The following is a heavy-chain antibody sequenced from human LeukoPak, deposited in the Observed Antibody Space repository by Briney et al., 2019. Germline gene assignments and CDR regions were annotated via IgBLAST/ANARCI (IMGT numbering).Heavy chain of an antibody. CDR2: IKQDGSEK. D-gene: IGHD2-8*01. V-gene: IGHV3-7*05. J-gene: IGHJ3*02. Sequence: GGSLGLSCAASGFTFSSYWMSWVRQAPGKGLEWVANIKQDGSEKYYVDSVKGRFTISRDNAKNSLYLQMNSLRAEDTAVYYCAREAPNIVLMVYAIRSAFDIWGQGTMVTVSS. CDR1: GFTFSSYW. CDR3: AREAPNIVLMVYAIRSAFDI.